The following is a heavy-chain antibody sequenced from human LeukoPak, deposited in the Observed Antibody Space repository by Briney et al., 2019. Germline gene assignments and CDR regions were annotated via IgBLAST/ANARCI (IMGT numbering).Heavy chain of an antibody. V-gene: IGHV4-39*01. J-gene: IGHJ4*02. CDR1: GGSISSSSYY. Sequence: SETLSLTCTVSGGSISSSSYYWGWIRQPPGKGLEWIGSIYYSGSTYYNPSLKSRVTISVDTSKNQFSLKLSSVTAADMAVYYCARRWFGELSYFDYWGQGTLVTVSS. CDR2: IYYSGST. D-gene: IGHD3-10*01. CDR3: ARRWFGELSYFDY.